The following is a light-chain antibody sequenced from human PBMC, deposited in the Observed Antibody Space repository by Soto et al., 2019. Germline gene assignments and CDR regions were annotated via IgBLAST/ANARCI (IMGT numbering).Light chain of an antibody. Sequence: QSALTQPASVSGSPGQSITISCTGTSSDVGGYNYVSWYQQHPGKAPKLMIYEVSNRPSGVSNHCSGSKSANTASLTISGLQAEYEADYYCSSYTSSSTLVFGTGTKVTVL. CDR1: SSDVGGYNY. J-gene: IGLJ1*01. CDR3: SSYTSSSTLV. CDR2: EVS. V-gene: IGLV2-14*01.